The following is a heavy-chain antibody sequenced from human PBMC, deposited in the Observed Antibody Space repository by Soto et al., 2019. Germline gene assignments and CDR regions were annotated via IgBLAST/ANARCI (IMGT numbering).Heavy chain of an antibody. CDR2: INHSGST. CDR3: ARGLAMEYSSEFDP. Sequence: QVQLQQWGAGLLKPSETLSLTCAVYGGSFSGYYWSWIRQPPGKGLEWIGEINHSGSTNYNPSLMRRVTISRDTSKHQFPLKLSSVNAADTAVYYCARGLAMEYSSEFDPWGQGTLVTVSS. CDR1: GGSFSGYY. V-gene: IGHV4-34*01. D-gene: IGHD6-19*01. J-gene: IGHJ5*02.